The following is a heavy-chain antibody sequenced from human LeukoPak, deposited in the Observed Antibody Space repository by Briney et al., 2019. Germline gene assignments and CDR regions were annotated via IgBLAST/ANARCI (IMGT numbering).Heavy chain of an antibody. D-gene: IGHD3-10*01. CDR2: FDPEDGET. V-gene: IGHV1-24*01. J-gene: IGHJ4*02. CDR1: GYTLTGLS. CDR3: ATNYGSGSYLPIDY. Sequence: ASVKVSCKVSGYTLTGLSMHWVRQAPGKGLEWMGGFDPEDGETIYAQKFQGRVTMTEDTSTDTAYMELSSLRSEDTAMYYCATNYGSGSYLPIDYWGQGTLVTVSS.